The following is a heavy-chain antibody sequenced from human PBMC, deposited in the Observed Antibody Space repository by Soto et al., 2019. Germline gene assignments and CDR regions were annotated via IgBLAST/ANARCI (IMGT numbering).Heavy chain of an antibody. V-gene: IGHV3-33*01. CDR3: ARDPGIVVVVAAESDWFDP. D-gene: IGHD2-15*01. J-gene: IGHJ5*02. CDR1: GVTFSNYG. Sequence: PGGSLRLSCVASGVTFSNYGMQWVRQAPGKGLEWVAVIWYDGGNKYYADSVKGRFTISRDNSKNTLYLQMNSLRAEDTAVYYCARDPGIVVVVAAESDWFDPWGHGTLVTVSS. CDR2: IWYDGGNK.